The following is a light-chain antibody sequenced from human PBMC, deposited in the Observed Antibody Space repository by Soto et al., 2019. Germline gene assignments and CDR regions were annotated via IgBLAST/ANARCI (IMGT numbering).Light chain of an antibody. CDR3: SSYAGSNAWV. Sequence: QSALTQPPSASGSPGQSVTISCTGTSSDVGGYNYVSWYQQHPGKAPIVMIYEVSKRPSGVPDRFSGSKSGNTASLTVSGLQAEDEADYYCSSYAGSNAWVFGGGTKLTVL. V-gene: IGLV2-8*01. CDR1: SSDVGGYNY. J-gene: IGLJ3*02. CDR2: EVS.